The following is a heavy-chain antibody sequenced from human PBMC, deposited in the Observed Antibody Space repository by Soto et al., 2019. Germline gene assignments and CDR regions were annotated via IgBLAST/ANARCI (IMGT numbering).Heavy chain of an antibody. J-gene: IGHJ4*02. D-gene: IGHD3-22*01. CDR3: AGLYPYDSSGYHLAY. V-gene: IGHV4-39*01. CDR1: GAFIRSSSSY. Sequence: PSETLSLTCTVSGAFIRSSSSYWGWIRQPPGKGLEWVGSIYYLGNTYYNPSLGSRVTISLDTSKNQFSLRLSSVTAADTAVFYCAGLYPYDSSGYHLAYWGQGSLVTVPQ. CDR2: IYYLGNT.